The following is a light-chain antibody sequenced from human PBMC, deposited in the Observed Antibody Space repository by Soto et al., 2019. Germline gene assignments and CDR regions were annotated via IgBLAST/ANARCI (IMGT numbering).Light chain of an antibody. V-gene: IGKV1-9*01. CDR2: AAS. J-gene: IGKJ2*01. CDR1: QGISSY. CDR3: QHLNIYPPP. Sequence: IQLTQSPSSLSASVGDRVTITCRASQGISSYLAWYQQKPGKAPKFLIYAASTLQRGVPSRFSGSGSGTDFTLPISSLQPKVFATYFCQHLNIYPPPFGRGTELEIK.